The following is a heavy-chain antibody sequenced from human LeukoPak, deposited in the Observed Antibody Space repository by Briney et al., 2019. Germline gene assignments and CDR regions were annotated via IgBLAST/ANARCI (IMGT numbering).Heavy chain of an antibody. CDR2: ISSGGSTI. D-gene: IGHD3-10*01. V-gene: IGHV3-48*04. CDR3: AIEMDRQYGSGTFFDL. CDR1: GFPFIEYS. J-gene: IGHJ4*02. Sequence: GGSLRLSCTASGFPFIEYSMNWVRQAPGKGREWIAYISSGGSTILYADAVKGRFTISRDNAKNSLYLHMNSLRAEDTAVYYCAIEMDRQYGSGTFFDLCGQGNMVTVSS.